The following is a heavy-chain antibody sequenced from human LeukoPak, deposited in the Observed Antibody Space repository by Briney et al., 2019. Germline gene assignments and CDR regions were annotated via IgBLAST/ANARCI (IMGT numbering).Heavy chain of an antibody. V-gene: IGHV4-61*02. CDR2: IYTSGGT. Sequence: SETLSLTCTVSGGSISSGSYYWGWIRQPAGKGLEWIGRIYTSGGTNYNPSLKSRVTISVDTSKNQFSLKLSSVTAADTAVYYCASGGVVPATYYYYYYMDVWGKGTTVTVSS. CDR1: GGSISSGSYY. D-gene: IGHD2-2*01. CDR3: ASGGVVPATYYYYYYMDV. J-gene: IGHJ6*03.